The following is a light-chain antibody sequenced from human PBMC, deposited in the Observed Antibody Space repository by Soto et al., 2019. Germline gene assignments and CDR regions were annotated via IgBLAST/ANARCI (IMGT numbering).Light chain of an antibody. Sequence: ETVLTQSPATLSVSPGERATLSCRATRSVNNFVDWYQQKPGQAPSLLISDASNRATGIPDRFSGSGSGTDFTLTINSLEPEDFAVYFCHQRAGWPPTFGGGTKVDIK. J-gene: IGKJ4*01. CDR3: HQRAGWPPT. CDR1: RSVNNF. CDR2: DAS. V-gene: IGKV3-11*01.